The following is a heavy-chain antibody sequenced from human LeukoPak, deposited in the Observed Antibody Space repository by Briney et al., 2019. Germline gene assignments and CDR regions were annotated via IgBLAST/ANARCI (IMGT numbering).Heavy chain of an antibody. D-gene: IGHD4-23*01. CDR1: GFTFSSYS. J-gene: IGHJ4*02. CDR3: ARVTVVRGFDY. V-gene: IGHV3-21*01. CDR2: ISSSSSYI. Sequence: KTGGSLRLSCAASGFTFSSYSMNWVRQAPGKGLEWVSSISSSSSYIYYADSVKGRFTISRDNAKNSLYLQMNGLRAEDTAVYYCARVTVVRGFDYWGQGTLVTVSS.